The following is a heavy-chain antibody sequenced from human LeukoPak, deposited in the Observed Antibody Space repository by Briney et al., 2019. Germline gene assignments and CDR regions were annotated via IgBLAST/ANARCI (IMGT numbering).Heavy chain of an antibody. Sequence: SETLSLTCTVSGGSISSSSYYWGWIRQPPGKGLEWIGSIYYSGSTYYNPSLKSRVTISVDTSKNQFSLKLSSVTAADTAVYYCARDRPVGGPDRLYNWFDPWGQGTLVTVSS. CDR2: IYYSGST. CDR1: GGSISSSSYY. CDR3: ARDRPVGGPDRLYNWFDP. V-gene: IGHV4-39*02. D-gene: IGHD2-15*01. J-gene: IGHJ5*02.